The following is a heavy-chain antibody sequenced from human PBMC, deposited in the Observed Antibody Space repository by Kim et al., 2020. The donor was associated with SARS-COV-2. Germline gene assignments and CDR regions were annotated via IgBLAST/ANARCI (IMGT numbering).Heavy chain of an antibody. D-gene: IGHD6-19*01. J-gene: IGHJ4*02. CDR3: ARVCITSGGWYYFDY. V-gene: IGHV4-4*02. CDR1: GGSISSSNW. Sequence: SETLSLACAVSGGSISSSNWWSWVRQPPGKGLEWIGEIYHSGSTNYNPSLKSRVTISVDKSKNQFSLKLSSVTAADTAVYYCARVCITSGGWYYFDYWGQGTLVTVSS. CDR2: IYHSGST.